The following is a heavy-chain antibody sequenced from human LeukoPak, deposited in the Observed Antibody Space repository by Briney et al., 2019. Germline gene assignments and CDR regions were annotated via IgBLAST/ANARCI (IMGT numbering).Heavy chain of an antibody. J-gene: IGHJ4*02. CDR3: ATWGNFDWLLRG. CDR1: GFTVSSNS. Sequence: GGSLRLSCTVSGFTVSSNSMSWVRQAPGKGLEWVSFIYSDNTHYSDSVKGRFTISRDNAKNSLYLQMNSLRVEDTAVYYCATWGNFDWLLRGWGQGTLVTVSS. V-gene: IGHV3-53*01. D-gene: IGHD3-9*01. CDR2: IYSDNT.